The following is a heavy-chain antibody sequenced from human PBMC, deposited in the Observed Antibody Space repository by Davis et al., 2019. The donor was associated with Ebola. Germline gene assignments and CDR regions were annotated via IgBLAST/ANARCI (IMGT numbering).Heavy chain of an antibody. CDR2: ISAYNGNT. CDR3: ARGWLRWWFDP. Sequence: ASVKVSCKASGYTFTSYGISWVRQAPGQGLEWMGWISAYNGNTNYAQKLQGRVTMTTDTSASTAYMELSSLRSEDTAVYYCARGWLRWWFDPWGQGTLVTVSS. D-gene: IGHD4-23*01. J-gene: IGHJ5*02. CDR1: GYTFTSYG. V-gene: IGHV1-18*01.